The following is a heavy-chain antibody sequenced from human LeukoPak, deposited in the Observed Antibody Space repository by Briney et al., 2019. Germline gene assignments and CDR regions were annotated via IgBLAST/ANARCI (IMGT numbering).Heavy chain of an antibody. Sequence: GGSLRLSCAASGFTFDDYAMHWVRQAPGKGLEWVSGISWNSVSIGYADSVKGRFTISRDNAKNSLYLQMNSLRAEDTALYYCAKDGTTMVRGYFDYWGQGTLVTVSS. J-gene: IGHJ4*02. CDR1: GFTFDDYA. V-gene: IGHV3-9*01. D-gene: IGHD3-10*01. CDR2: ISWNSVSI. CDR3: AKDGTTMVRGYFDY.